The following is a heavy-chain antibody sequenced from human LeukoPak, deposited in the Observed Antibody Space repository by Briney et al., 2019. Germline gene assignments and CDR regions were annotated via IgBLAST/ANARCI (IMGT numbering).Heavy chain of an antibody. D-gene: IGHD1-26*01. V-gene: IGHV1-18*01. Sequence: ASVKVSCKASRYSFTSYGINWVRQAPGQGLECMGWISAYNGDKNYAENLQGRVTMTTDTSTSTAYMDLRSLRSDDTAVYYCARGVGGSYYEFDYWGQGTLVTVSS. CDR1: RYSFTSYG. J-gene: IGHJ4*02. CDR3: ARGVGGSYYEFDY. CDR2: ISAYNGDK.